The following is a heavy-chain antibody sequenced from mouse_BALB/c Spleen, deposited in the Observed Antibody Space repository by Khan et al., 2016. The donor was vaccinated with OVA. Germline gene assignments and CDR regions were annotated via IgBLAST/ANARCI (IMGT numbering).Heavy chain of an antibody. D-gene: IGHD3-2*02. J-gene: IGHJ2*01. CDR3: VREEALYCVDY. CDR1: GYIFTSYW. Sequence: VQLQQSGAELVRPAASVKLSCKTSGYIFTSYWIHWVKQRSGQGLEWIARIYPGTNNTYYNEKLKEKATLTADKSSSTAYMQLSSLKSDESAVYLCVREEALYCVDYWGQGTTLTVSS. V-gene: IGHV1S132*01. CDR2: IYPGTNNT.